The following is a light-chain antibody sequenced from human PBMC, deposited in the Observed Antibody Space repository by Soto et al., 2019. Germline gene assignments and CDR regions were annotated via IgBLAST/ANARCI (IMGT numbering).Light chain of an antibody. V-gene: IGKV1-5*03. CDR2: KAS. J-gene: IGKJ1*01. CDR1: DDIINS. CDR3: QQYNSYRA. Sequence: DIQMTQSPSSLSASVGDRVTITCQASDDIINSLNWYQQKPGKAPKLLISKASSLESGVPSRFSGSGSGTEFTLTISSLQPDDFATYYCQQYNSYRAFGQGNKVDIK.